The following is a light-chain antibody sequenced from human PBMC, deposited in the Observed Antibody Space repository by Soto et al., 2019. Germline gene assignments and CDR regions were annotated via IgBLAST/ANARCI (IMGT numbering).Light chain of an antibody. CDR3: SSFTSRFTFNYI. CDR2: EVT. J-gene: IGLJ1*01. Sequence: QSALTQPASVSGSPGQSITISCTGTSSDVGGYNYVSWYQQHPGKAPKIIIYEVTNRPSGVSNRFSGSKSGNTASPTISGLQVEDDADYYCSSFTSRFTFNYIFGTGTKVTVL. CDR1: SSDVGGYNY. V-gene: IGLV2-14*01.